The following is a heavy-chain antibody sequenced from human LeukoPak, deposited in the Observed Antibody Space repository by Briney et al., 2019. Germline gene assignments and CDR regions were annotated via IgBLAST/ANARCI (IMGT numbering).Heavy chain of an antibody. CDR1: GFTFGDYA. J-gene: IGHJ4*02. CDR3: ARGGIYPLDY. V-gene: IGHV3-49*04. CDR2: IRSKAYGGTT. D-gene: IGHD1-26*01. Sequence: GGSLRLSCTVSGFTFGDYAMSWVRQAPGKGLEWVGFIRSKAYGGTTEYAASVKGRFTISRDDSKRIAYLQMNSLGDEDTAVYYCARGGIYPLDYWGQGTLVTVSS.